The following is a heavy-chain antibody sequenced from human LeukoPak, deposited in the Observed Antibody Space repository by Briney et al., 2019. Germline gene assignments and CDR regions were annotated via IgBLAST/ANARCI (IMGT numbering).Heavy chain of an antibody. J-gene: IGHJ6*02. D-gene: IGHD5-12*01. CDR3: ARDRGYSGYDFQYYYYYGMDV. CDR1: GGSISSYY. Sequence: SETLSLTCTVSGGSISSYYWSWIRQPPGKGLEWIGYIYYSGSTNYNPSLKSRVTISVDTSKNQFSLKLSSVTAADTAVYYCARDRGYSGYDFQYYYYYGMDVWGQGTTVTVS. CDR2: IYYSGST. V-gene: IGHV4-59*01.